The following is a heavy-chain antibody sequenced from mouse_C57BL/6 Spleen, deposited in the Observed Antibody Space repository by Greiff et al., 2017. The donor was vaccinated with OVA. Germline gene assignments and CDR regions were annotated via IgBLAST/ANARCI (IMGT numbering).Heavy chain of an antibody. D-gene: IGHD1-1*01. CDR2: IDRNSGGT. Sequence: VQLQQPGAELVKPGASVKLSCKASGYTFTSYWMHWVKQRPGRGLEWIGRIDRNSGGTKYNEKFKSKATLTVDKPTSAAYVQLSSLTSEDSAVYYCARQLRYPYYFDCWGQGTTLTVSS. J-gene: IGHJ2*01. CDR3: ARQLRYPYYFDC. V-gene: IGHV1-72*01. CDR1: GYTFTSYW.